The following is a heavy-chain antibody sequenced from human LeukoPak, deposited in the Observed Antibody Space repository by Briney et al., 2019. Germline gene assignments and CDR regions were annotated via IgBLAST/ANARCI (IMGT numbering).Heavy chain of an antibody. D-gene: IGHD4-23*01. CDR3: ARGSVVYAFDI. Sequence: SETLSLTCGVSGGAITNYYWNWIRQAPGKGLEWIGYISYSGSTNYNPSLKSRVTISVDTSKNQFSLKLSSVTAADTAVYYCARGSVVYAFDIWGQGTMVTVSS. CDR2: ISYSGST. V-gene: IGHV4-59*01. J-gene: IGHJ3*02. CDR1: GGAITNYY.